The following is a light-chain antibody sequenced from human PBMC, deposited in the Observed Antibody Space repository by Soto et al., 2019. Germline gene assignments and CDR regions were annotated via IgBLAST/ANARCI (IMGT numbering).Light chain of an antibody. Sequence: EVVLTQSPGTLSLSPGERATLSCRASQSVSSSCLAWYQQKPGQAPRLLIYDASTRATGIPDRFSGSGSGTDFTLTISRLEPEDFAVYYCQHYDKSPMYTFGQGTKVEIK. V-gene: IGKV3-20*01. CDR3: QHYDKSPMYT. CDR2: DAS. J-gene: IGKJ2*01. CDR1: QSVSSSC.